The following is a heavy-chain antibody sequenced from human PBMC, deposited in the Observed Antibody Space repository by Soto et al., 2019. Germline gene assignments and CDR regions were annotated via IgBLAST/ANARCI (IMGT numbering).Heavy chain of an antibody. CDR2: ISYDGSNK. CDR3: AKDGITIFGVEDYYYYMDV. J-gene: IGHJ6*03. D-gene: IGHD3-3*01. Sequence: GGSLRLSCAASGFTFSSYGMHWVRQAPGKGLEWVAVISYDGSNKYYADSVKGRFTISRDNSKNTLYLQMNSLRAEDTAVYYCAKDGITIFGVEDYYYYMDVWGKGTTVTVSS. V-gene: IGHV3-30*18. CDR1: GFTFSSYG.